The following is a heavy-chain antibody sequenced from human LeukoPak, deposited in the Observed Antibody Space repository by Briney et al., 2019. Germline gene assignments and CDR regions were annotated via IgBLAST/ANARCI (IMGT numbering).Heavy chain of an antibody. Sequence: VASVTVSCKASGYTFTSYGISWVRQAPGQGLEWMGWISAYNGNTNYAQKLQGRVTMTTDTSTSTAYMELRSLRSDDTAVYYCARGTRSGYYTGRYYYYYGMDVWGQGTTVTVSS. CDR3: ARGTRSGYYTGRYYYYYGMDV. D-gene: IGHD3-3*01. CDR1: GYTFTSYG. V-gene: IGHV1-18*01. J-gene: IGHJ6*02. CDR2: ISAYNGNT.